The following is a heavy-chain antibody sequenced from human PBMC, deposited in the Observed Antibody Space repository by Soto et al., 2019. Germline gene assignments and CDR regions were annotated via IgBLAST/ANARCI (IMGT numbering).Heavy chain of an antibody. Sequence: EVQLLESGGGLVQPGGSLRLSCAASGFTLSSYAMSWVRQAPGKGLEWVSSISGSAGSTYYADSVKGRFTISRDNSKNTLYVQMNSLRAEDTAVYYCAKGHGACVWHYFDYWRQGTLVTVSS. CDR1: GFTLSSYA. D-gene: IGHD3-16*01. CDR3: AKGHGACVWHYFDY. J-gene: IGHJ4*02. V-gene: IGHV3-23*01. CDR2: ISGSAGST.